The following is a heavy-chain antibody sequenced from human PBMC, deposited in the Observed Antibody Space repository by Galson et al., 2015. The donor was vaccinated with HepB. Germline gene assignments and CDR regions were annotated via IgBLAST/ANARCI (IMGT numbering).Heavy chain of an antibody. D-gene: IGHD2-21*02. J-gene: IGHJ3*02. CDR3: TTSSQILADCGGDCRRGVSVI. CDR2: IRSKLSNYAT. CDR1: GFTFSGSG. V-gene: IGHV3-73*01. Sequence: SLRLSCAASGFTFSGSGIHWVRQASGKGLEWIGRIRSKLSNYATEYAASVNGRIIISRDDSKNTAYLQMNGLRTEDTALYYCTTSSQILADCGGDCRRGVSVIWGQGTMVTVSS.